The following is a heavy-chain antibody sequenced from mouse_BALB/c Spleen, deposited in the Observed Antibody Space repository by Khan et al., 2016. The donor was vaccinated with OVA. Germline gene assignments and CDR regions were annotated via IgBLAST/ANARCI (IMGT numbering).Heavy chain of an antibody. Sequence: QVQLQQSGAELAKPGASVKMSCKASGYTFTSYWMHWIKQRPGQGLEWIGYINPTSGYTDYNQKFKDKATLTADKSSSTAYMQLNSLTSDDSAVYYCARDRIDYWRQGTTLTVSS. CDR1: GYTFTSYW. CDR2: INPTSGYT. V-gene: IGHV1-7*01. CDR3: ARDRIDY. J-gene: IGHJ2*01.